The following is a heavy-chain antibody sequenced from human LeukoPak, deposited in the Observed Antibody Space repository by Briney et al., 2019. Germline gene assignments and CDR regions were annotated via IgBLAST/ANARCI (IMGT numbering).Heavy chain of an antibody. CDR2: ISPYNGNT. Sequence: GASVKVSCKASGYTFTTYGMNWVRQAPGQGLEWMGWISPYNGNTNYAQKLQGRVTMTTDTSTSTAYMERRSLRSDDTAVYYCARDAEPYDSSGYYWYFDLWGRGTLVTVSS. V-gene: IGHV1-18*01. CDR1: GYTFTTYG. J-gene: IGHJ2*01. CDR3: ARDAEPYDSSGYYWYFDL. D-gene: IGHD3-22*01.